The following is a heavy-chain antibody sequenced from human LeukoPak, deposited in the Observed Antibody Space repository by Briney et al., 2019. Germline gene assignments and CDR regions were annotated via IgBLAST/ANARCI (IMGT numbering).Heavy chain of an antibody. CDR3: ARDGVRGVIFTRDHYYYGMDV. CDR2: IYTSGST. V-gene: IGHV4-4*07. D-gene: IGHD3-10*01. CDR1: GGSISSYY. Sequence: SETLSLTCTVSGGSISSYYWSWIRQPAGKGLEWIGRIYTSGSTNYNPSLKSRVTMSVDTSKNQFSLKLSSVTAADTAVYYCARDGVRGVIFTRDHYYYGMDVWGQGTTVTVSS. J-gene: IGHJ6*02.